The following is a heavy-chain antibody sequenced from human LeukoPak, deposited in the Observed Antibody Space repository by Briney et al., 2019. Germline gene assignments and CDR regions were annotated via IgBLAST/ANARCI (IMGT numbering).Heavy chain of an antibody. CDR1: GFTFSIYW. CDR3: ARDGPSIGSGSASDY. V-gene: IGHV3-7*03. Sequence: GGSLRLSCAASGFTFSIYWMTWIRQAPGKGLEWVANIKQDGSEKNYVDSVKGRFTISRDNAKNSLYLQMNSLRAEDTALYYCARDGPSIGSGSASDYWGQGTLVTVSS. CDR2: IKQDGSEK. J-gene: IGHJ4*02. D-gene: IGHD3-10*01.